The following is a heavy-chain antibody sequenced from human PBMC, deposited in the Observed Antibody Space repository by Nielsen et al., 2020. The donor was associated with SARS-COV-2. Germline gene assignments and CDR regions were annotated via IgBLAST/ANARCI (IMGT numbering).Heavy chain of an antibody. CDR1: GFTFRNYA. CDR3: AKDLVAVPAAGQWDWFDP. V-gene: IGHV3-23*01. CDR2: ISGSGGDT. J-gene: IGHJ5*02. Sequence: GESLNISCAASGFTFRNYAMSWVRQAPGKGLEWVSTISGSGGDTYYADSVKGRSTISRDNSKDTLYLQMNGLRAVDTAVYYCAKDLVAVPAAGQWDWFDPWGQGALVNVSS. D-gene: IGHD5-12*01.